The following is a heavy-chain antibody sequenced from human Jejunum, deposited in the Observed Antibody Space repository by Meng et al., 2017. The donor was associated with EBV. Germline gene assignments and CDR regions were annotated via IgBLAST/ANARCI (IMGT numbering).Heavy chain of an antibody. CDR1: GGSITSSDW. J-gene: IGHJ4*02. V-gene: IGHV4-4*02. D-gene: IGHD2-15*01. CDR2: IYHDGSS. CDR3: ARVRCSGGSCFYFDY. Sequence: VQLQESGPGLVXPXXXXXLSXAXSGGSITSSDWWTWVRQPPGEGLEWIGEIYHDGSSNYSPSLKSRVTILLAKSENHFSLKLNSVTAADTAVYYCARVRCSGGSCFYFDYWGQGALVTVSS.